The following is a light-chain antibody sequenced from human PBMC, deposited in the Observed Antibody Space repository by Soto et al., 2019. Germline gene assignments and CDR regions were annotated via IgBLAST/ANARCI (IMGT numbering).Light chain of an antibody. CDR2: GAS. CDR3: QQYGSSPKFN. V-gene: IGKV3-20*01. CDR1: QSVSSSY. J-gene: IGKJ3*01. Sequence: EIVLTQSRGTLSLSPGERATLSCRASQSVSSSYLAWYQQKPGQAPRLLIYGASSRATGIPDRFSGSGSGTDFNLTISRLEPEDFAVYYCQQYGSSPKFNFGTGTKVDI.